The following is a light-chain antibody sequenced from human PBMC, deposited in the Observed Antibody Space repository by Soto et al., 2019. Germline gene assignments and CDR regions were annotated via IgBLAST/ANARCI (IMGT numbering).Light chain of an antibody. Sequence: EIVLTQSPVNLSLCPGEGVSLXCRASQSMGSDLDWCQQRTGEAPRPLTYDASNMARGSPARFSGSGSATDFTLTISSLEPDDFAVYYGQQRSNWPSTFGQGTRLDI. CDR2: DAS. J-gene: IGKJ5*01. V-gene: IGKV3-11*01. CDR3: QQRSNWPST. CDR1: QSMGSD.